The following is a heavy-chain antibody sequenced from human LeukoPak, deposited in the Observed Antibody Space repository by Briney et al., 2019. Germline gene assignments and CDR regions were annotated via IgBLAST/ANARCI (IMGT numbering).Heavy chain of an antibody. CDR2: IYYSGST. CDR1: GGSISSYY. Sequence: PSETLSLTCTVSGGSISSYYWSWIRQPPGKGLEWIGYIYYSGSTNYNPSLKSRVTISVDTSKNQFSLKLSSVTAADTAVYYCARDVGATYDAFDIWGQGTMVTVPS. V-gene: IGHV4-59*01. CDR3: ARDVGATYDAFDI. J-gene: IGHJ3*02. D-gene: IGHD1-26*01.